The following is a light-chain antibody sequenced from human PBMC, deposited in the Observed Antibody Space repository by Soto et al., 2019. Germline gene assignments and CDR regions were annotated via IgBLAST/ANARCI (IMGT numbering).Light chain of an antibody. CDR2: DAS. Sequence: EIVLTQSPGTLSLSPGEGATLSCRASQSISRNYLAWYLQKPGQPPRLLIFDASSRATGIPDRFSGSGSGADFTLTISRLEPEDFAVYYCQQYGTLPQTFGQGTKLEIK. CDR3: QQYGTLPQT. CDR1: QSISRNY. J-gene: IGKJ2*01. V-gene: IGKV3-20*01.